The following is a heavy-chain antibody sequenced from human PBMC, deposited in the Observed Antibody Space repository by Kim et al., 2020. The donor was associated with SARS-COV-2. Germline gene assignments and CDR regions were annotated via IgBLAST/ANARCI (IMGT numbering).Heavy chain of an antibody. CDR2: IIPIFGTA. CDR3: AGDRKNYDSSGYYSPYYYYGMDV. D-gene: IGHD3-22*01. Sequence: SVKVSCKASGGTFSSYAISWVRQAPGQGLEWMGGIIPIFGTANYAQKFQGRVTIIADESTSTAYMELSSLRSEDTAVYYCAGDRKNYDSSGYYSPYYYYGMDVRGEGTTVTVSS. J-gene: IGHJ6*04. CDR1: GGTFSSYA. V-gene: IGHV1-69*13.